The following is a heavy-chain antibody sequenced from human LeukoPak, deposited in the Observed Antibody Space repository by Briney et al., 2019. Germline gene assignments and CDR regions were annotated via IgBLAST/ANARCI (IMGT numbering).Heavy chain of an antibody. J-gene: IGHJ5*02. Sequence: ASVKVSCKASGYTFTSYYMHWVRQAPGQGLERMGWINPNSGGTNYAQKFQGWVTMTRDTSISTAYMELSRLRSDDTAVYYCARGGCSGGSCYWFDPWGQGTLVTVSS. CDR3: ARGGCSGGSCYWFDP. CDR1: GYTFTSYY. CDR2: INPNSGGT. D-gene: IGHD2-15*01. V-gene: IGHV1-2*04.